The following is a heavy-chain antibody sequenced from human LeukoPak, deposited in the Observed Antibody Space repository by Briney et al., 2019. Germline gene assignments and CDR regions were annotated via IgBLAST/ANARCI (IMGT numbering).Heavy chain of an antibody. D-gene: IGHD1-26*01. Sequence: GGSLRLSCAASGFIFSSNYMTWVRQAPGKGLEWVSVIFSGGSTYYADPVKGRVTISRDNSKNTLYLQMNNLRGEDTAVYYCARVGPTRSDFDYWGQGTLVNVSS. CDR2: IFSGGST. J-gene: IGHJ4*02. CDR1: GFIFSSNY. V-gene: IGHV3-53*01. CDR3: ARVGPTRSDFDY.